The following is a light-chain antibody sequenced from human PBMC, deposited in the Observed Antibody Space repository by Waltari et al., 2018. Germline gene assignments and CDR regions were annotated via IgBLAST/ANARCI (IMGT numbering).Light chain of an antibody. CDR2: DAS. V-gene: IGKV1-5*01. CDR1: QSVTTW. Sequence: DIQLTQSPSTLSASVGDRVTITCRASQSVTTWLAWYQQKAGKAPKLLIYDASIVQSGVPSRCSGGGSGTEFSLTINSLQPDDFATYYCQQYNDRVLTFGQGT. J-gene: IGKJ2*01. CDR3: QQYNDRVLT.